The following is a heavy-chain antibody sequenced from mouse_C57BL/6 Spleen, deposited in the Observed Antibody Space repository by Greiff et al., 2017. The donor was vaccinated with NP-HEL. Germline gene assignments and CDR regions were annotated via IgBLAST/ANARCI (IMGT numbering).Heavy chain of an antibody. Sequence: EVKVVESGGGLVQPGGSLKLSCAASGFTFSDYYMYWVRQTPEKRLEWVAYISNGGGSTYYPDTVKGRFTISRDNAKNTLYLQMSRLKSEDTAMYYCASNYGSSYGAMDYWGQGTSVTVSS. D-gene: IGHD1-1*01. J-gene: IGHJ4*01. CDR1: GFTFSDYY. CDR2: ISNGGGST. V-gene: IGHV5-12*01. CDR3: ASNYGSSYGAMDY.